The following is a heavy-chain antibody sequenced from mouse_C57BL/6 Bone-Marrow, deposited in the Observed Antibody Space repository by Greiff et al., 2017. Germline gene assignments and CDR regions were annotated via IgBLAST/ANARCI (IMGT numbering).Heavy chain of an antibody. V-gene: IGHV6-3*01. CDR3: TSRQIGDYAMDY. CDR2: IRLKSDTYAT. D-gene: IGHD2-14*01. J-gene: IGHJ4*01. Sequence: EVKLVESGGGLVQPGGSMKLSCVASGFTFSNYWMNWVRQSPEKGLEWVAQIRLKSDTYATHYAESVKGRFTIARDDSKSSVHLQMNNLRAEDTGIYYCTSRQIGDYAMDYWGQGTSVTGSS. CDR1: GFTFSNYW.